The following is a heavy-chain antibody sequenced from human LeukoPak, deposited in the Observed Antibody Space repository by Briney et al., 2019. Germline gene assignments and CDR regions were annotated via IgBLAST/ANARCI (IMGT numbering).Heavy chain of an antibody. J-gene: IGHJ4*02. CDR3: ASGYDSSGYYPGGIDY. Sequence: KPSETLSLTCTVSGGSISSYYWSWIRQPPGKGLEWTGYIYYSGSTNYNPSLKSRVTISVDTSKNQFSLKLSSVTAADTAVYYCASGYDSSGYYPGGIDYWGQGTLVTVSS. CDR1: GGSISSYY. CDR2: IYYSGST. D-gene: IGHD3-22*01. V-gene: IGHV4-59*01.